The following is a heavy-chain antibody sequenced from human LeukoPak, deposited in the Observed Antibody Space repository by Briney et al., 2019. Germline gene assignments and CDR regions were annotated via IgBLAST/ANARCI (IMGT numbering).Heavy chain of an antibody. CDR3: VRYCSGGSCYPFDH. CDR2: INPNSGGT. CDR1: GYTFTGYY. J-gene: IGHJ4*02. D-gene: IGHD2-15*01. Sequence: GASVKVSCKASGYTFTGYYMHWVRQAPGQGLEWMGWINPNSGGTNYAQKFQGRVTMTRDTSISTAYMELSRLRSDDTAVYYCVRYCSGGSCYPFDHWGQGTLVTVSS. V-gene: IGHV1-2*02.